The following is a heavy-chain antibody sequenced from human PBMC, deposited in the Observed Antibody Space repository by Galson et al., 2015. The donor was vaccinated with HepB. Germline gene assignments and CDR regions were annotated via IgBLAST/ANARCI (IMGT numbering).Heavy chain of an antibody. D-gene: IGHD2-2*01. V-gene: IGHV4-4*07. Sequence: ETLSLTCTVSGGSISSYYWSWLRQPAGKGLEWIGRIYTSGSTNYNPSLKSRVTMSVDTSKNQFSLKLSSVTAADTAVYYCAREIWYCSSTSCSQGAFDIWGQGTMVTVSS. CDR3: AREIWYCSSTSCSQGAFDI. CDR2: IYTSGST. CDR1: GGSISSYY. J-gene: IGHJ3*02.